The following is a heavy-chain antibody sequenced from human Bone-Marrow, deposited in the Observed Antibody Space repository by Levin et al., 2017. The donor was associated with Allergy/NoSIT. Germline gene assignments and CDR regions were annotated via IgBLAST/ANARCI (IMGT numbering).Heavy chain of an antibody. V-gene: IGHV4-34*01. CDR1: GGSFSGYF. CDR3: ARGRRRRCNGDSCYPKDWFDP. D-gene: IGHD2-15*01. CDR2: TTHSGST. J-gene: IGHJ5*02. Sequence: PSETLSLTCAVYGGSFSGYFWSWIRQPPGKGLEWIGQTTHSGSTNYSPSLKSRVTISVDTSKNQFSLKLSSATAADTAVYYCARGRRRRCNGDSCYPKDWFDPWGQGTLVTVSS.